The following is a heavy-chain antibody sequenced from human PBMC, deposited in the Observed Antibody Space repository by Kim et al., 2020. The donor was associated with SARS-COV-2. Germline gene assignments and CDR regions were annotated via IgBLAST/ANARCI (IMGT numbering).Heavy chain of an antibody. CDR1: GYTFTNYA. D-gene: IGHD5-18*01. V-gene: IGHV1-3*01. CDR3: ATRGALWPHYFDY. J-gene: IGHJ4*02. Sequence: ASVKVSCKASGYTFTNYAIYWLRRAPGQRLEWMGWINAGNGHTEYSQKFQGRVTITRGTSASTAYMELSGLTSEDTAVYYCATRGALWPHYFDYWGQGTRVNV. CDR2: INAGNGHT.